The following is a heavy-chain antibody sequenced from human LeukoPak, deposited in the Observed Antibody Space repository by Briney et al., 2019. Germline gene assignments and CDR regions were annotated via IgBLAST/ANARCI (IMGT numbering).Heavy chain of an antibody. Sequence: GGSLRLSCAASGFTFSSYWMSWVRQAPGKGLEWVAHINQGGSEKYYVDSVKGRFTISRDNDKNSLYLQMNSLRAEDTAVYYCAKEAGGWYGAFEIWGQGTMVTVSS. CDR3: AKEAGGWYGAFEI. D-gene: IGHD6-19*01. CDR1: GFTFSSYW. J-gene: IGHJ3*02. CDR2: INQGGSEK. V-gene: IGHV3-7*01.